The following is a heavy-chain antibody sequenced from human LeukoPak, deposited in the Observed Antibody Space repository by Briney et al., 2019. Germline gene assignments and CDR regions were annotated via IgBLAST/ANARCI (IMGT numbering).Heavy chain of an antibody. Sequence: SETLSLTCTVSGGSISSSSYYWGWIRQPPGKGLEWIGSIYYSGSTYYNPSLKSRVTISVDTSKNQFSLKLSSVTAADTAVYYCARDSWLVNDAFDIWGQGTMVTVSS. CDR3: ARDSWLVNDAFDI. V-gene: IGHV4-39*07. CDR2: IYYSGST. CDR1: GGSISSSSYY. J-gene: IGHJ3*02. D-gene: IGHD5-24*01.